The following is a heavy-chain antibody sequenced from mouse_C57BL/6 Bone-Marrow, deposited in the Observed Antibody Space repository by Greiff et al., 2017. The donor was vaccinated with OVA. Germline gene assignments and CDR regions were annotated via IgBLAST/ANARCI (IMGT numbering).Heavy chain of an antibody. J-gene: IGHJ3*01. Sequence: EVQGVESGGGLVQPGGSLSLSCAASGFTFTDYYMSWVRQPPGKALEWLGFIRNKANGYTTEYSASVKGRFTISRDNSQSILYLQMNALRAEDSATYYCARCHGNYPAWFAYWGQGTLVTVSA. CDR2: IRNKANGYTT. D-gene: IGHD2-1*01. CDR1: GFTFTDYY. CDR3: ARCHGNYPAWFAY. V-gene: IGHV7-3*01.